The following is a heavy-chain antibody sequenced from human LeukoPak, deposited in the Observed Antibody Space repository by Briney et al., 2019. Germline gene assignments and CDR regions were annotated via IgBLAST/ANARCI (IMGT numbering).Heavy chain of an antibody. J-gene: IGHJ5*02. D-gene: IGHD3-10*01. CDR2: IYPDDSDS. Sequence: GESLQISCGTSGYSFTTYWIGWVRQMPGTGLEWVGAIYPDDSDSRYSPSFQGQVVISADRSIRTAYLQWNSLKTSDTAMYYCVRQRGSSGTINHFDPWGQGTLVTVSS. CDR3: VRQRGSSGTINHFDP. CDR1: GYSFTTYW. V-gene: IGHV5-51*01.